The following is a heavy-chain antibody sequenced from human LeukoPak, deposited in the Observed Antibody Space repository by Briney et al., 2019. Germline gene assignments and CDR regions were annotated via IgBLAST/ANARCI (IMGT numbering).Heavy chain of an antibody. J-gene: IGHJ4*02. CDR3: ARDRSIAVAGDFDY. CDR2: ISAYNGNT. D-gene: IGHD6-19*01. Sequence: ASVKVSCKASGYTFTSYGISWVRQAPGQGLEWMGWISAYNGNTNYAQKLQGRVTMTTDTSTSTAYMELRSLRSDDTAVYYCARDRSIAVAGDFDYWGQGTLVNVSS. V-gene: IGHV1-18*01. CDR1: GYTFTSYG.